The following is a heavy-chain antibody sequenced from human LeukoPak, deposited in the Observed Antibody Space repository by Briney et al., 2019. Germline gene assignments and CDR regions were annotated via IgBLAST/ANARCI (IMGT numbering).Heavy chain of an antibody. CDR2: IIPIFGTA. V-gene: IGHV1-69*05. CDR3: ARGTAMDLYYYYMDV. Sequence: SVKVSCKASGGTFSSYAISWVRQAPGQGLEWMGGIIPIFGTANYAQKFQGRVTITTDESTSTAYMEPSSLRSEDTAVYYCARGTAMDLYYYYMDVWGKGTTVTVSS. J-gene: IGHJ6*03. D-gene: IGHD5-18*01. CDR1: GGTFSSYA.